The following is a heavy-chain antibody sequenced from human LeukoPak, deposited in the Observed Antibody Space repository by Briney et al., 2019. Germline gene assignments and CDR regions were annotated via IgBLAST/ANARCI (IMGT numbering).Heavy chain of an antibody. CDR2: TYYRSKWYN. D-gene: IGHD3-3*01. CDR1: GDSVSSNGAS. V-gene: IGHV6-1*01. CDR3: ARETDFGVVTN. J-gene: IGHJ4*02. Sequence: SQTLSLTCDISGDSVSSNGASWTWIMQSPSRGLEWLGRTYYRSKWYNDYAVSVKSRISINPDTSKNQFSLQMNSVTPEDTAVYYCARETDFGVVTNWGQGTLVTVSS.